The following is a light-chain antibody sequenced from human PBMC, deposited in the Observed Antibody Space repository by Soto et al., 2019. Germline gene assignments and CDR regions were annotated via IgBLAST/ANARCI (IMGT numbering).Light chain of an antibody. J-gene: IGKJ5*01. Sequence: QMTQSPYSLSASVGGRGTITCRASHNINTYLNWYQQKPGKAPRLLICATSRLQSGVPSRFSGRGSGTDFTLTISSLRTEDFATYYCQQSFSTLTFGQGTRLEIK. CDR2: ATS. V-gene: IGKV1-39*01. CDR1: HNINTY. CDR3: QQSFSTLT.